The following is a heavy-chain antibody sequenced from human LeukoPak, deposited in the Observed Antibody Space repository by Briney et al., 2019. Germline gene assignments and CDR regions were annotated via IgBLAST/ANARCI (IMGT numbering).Heavy chain of an antibody. D-gene: IGHD3-10*01. V-gene: IGHV1-69*13. CDR2: IIPILGTA. CDR3: ARAVAPYYYGSGSSRIGVDY. Sequence: SVKVSCKASGGTFSSYAISWVRQAPGQGLEWMGGIIPILGTANYAQKFQGRVTITADESTSTAYMELSSLRSEDTAVYYCARAVAPYYYGSGSSRIGVDYRGQGTLVTVSS. J-gene: IGHJ4*02. CDR1: GGTFSSYA.